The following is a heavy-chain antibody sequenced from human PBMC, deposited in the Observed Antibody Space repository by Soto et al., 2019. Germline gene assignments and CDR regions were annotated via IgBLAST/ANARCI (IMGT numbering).Heavy chain of an antibody. CDR3: ARVVPGAEAWFGP. D-gene: IGHD2-2*01. CDR1: GYTFSNYG. J-gene: IGHJ5*02. V-gene: IGHV1-18*01. Sequence: QVQLVQSGGEVKRPGASVKVSCKTSGYTFSNYGITWVRQAPGQPLEWLGWISLYSDATNYAQKFKGRVSMTTDTSTNTAYMELRSLRSDDTAVYYCARVVPGAEAWFGPWGQGTLVTVSS. CDR2: ISLYSDAT.